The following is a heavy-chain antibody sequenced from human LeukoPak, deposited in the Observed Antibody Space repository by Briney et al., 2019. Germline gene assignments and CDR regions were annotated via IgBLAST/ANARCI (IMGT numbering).Heavy chain of an antibody. CDR3: ARYCSSTSCYWFDP. CDR1: GGSFSGYY. V-gene: IGHV4-34*01. J-gene: IGHJ5*02. Sequence: SETLSLTCAVYGGSFSGYYWSWIRQPPGKGLEWIGEINHSGSTNYDPSLKSRVTISVDTSKNQFSLKLSSVTAADTAVYYCARYCSSTSCYWFDPWGQGTLVTVSS. CDR2: INHSGST. D-gene: IGHD2-2*01.